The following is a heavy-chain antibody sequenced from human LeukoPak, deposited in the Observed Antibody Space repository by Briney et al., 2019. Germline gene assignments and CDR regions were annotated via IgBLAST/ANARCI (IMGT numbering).Heavy chain of an antibody. CDR3: ARRGRYFDWLLTARSWFDP. Sequence: SETLSLTCTVSGYSISSGYYWGWIRQPPGKGLEWIGSIYHSGRTFYNPSLKSRVTISVDTSKNQFSLKLSSVTAADTAVYYCARRGRYFDWLLTARSWFDPWGQGTLVTISS. D-gene: IGHD3-9*01. CDR2: IYHSGRT. CDR1: GYSISSGYY. V-gene: IGHV4-38-2*02. J-gene: IGHJ5*02.